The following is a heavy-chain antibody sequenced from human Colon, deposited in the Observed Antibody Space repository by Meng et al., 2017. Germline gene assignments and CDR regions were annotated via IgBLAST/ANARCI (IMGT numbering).Heavy chain of an antibody. CDR3: ARGPGSAWLAYYFDS. CDR2: IWNDGSTK. D-gene: IGHD3-10*01. J-gene: IGHJ4*02. V-gene: IGHV3-33*01. CDR1: GFNFTKYG. Sequence: QVQLVESGGGVVQPARSLRLSCAASGFNFTKYGMHWIRQAPGKGLEWVAVIWNDGSTKYYRDSVKGRFTISRDNSNNTLYLQMNSLSAEDTAVYYCARGPGSAWLAYYFDSWGQGTLVTVSS.